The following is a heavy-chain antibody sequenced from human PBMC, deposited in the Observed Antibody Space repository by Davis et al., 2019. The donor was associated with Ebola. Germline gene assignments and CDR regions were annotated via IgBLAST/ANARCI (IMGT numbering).Heavy chain of an antibody. Sequence: PSETLSLTCTVSGGSISSHYWSWIRQPPGKGLEWIGYIYYSGSTNYNPSLKSRVTISVDTSKNQFSLKLSSVTAADTAVYYCARTGGPYGDYPRLELGWFDPWGQGTLVTVSS. CDR3: ARTGGPYGDYPRLELGWFDP. CDR1: GGSISSHY. J-gene: IGHJ5*02. D-gene: IGHD4-17*01. V-gene: IGHV4-59*11. CDR2: IYYSGST.